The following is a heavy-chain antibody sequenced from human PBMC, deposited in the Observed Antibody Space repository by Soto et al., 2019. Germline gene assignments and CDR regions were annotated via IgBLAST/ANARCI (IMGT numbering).Heavy chain of an antibody. CDR3: ARHGMDV. CDR1: GFTFRSSW. CDR2: INNDESST. Sequence: EVQLVESGGGLVQPGGSLRLSCVASGFTFRSSWMHWVRQAPGKGLVWVSHINNDESSTSYADSVKGRFTISRDNAKNTLYLQRNSLRAEDTAVYYCARHGMDVWGQGTTVTVSS. J-gene: IGHJ6*02. V-gene: IGHV3-74*01.